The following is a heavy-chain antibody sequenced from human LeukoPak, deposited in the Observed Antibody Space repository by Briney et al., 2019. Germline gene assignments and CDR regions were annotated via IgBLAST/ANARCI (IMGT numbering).Heavy chain of an antibody. V-gene: IGHV3-30*18. Sequence: GGSLRLSCAGSGFTFSRYAMSGVRQAPGRELEGVAGISYDGRNKLYVDSLKGRFTISRDSSKNTLYLQMHSLGADDTAVYYCAKGRASMITLDGFDIWGQGTMVTVSS. CDR3: AKGRASMITLDGFDI. D-gene: IGHD3-16*01. CDR2: ISYDGRNK. CDR1: GFTFSRYA. J-gene: IGHJ3*02.